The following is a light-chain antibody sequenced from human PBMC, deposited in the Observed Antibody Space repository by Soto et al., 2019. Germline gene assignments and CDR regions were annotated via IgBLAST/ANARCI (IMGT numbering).Light chain of an antibody. CDR2: EGS. V-gene: IGLV2-23*01. CDR1: ISDVGNYHL. Sequence: QSVLTQPASVSGSPGQSITISCIGIISDVGNYHLVSWYQQHPGKAPKLMIYEGSKRPSGVSNRFSGSKSGNTASLTISGRQVEDEADYYFCAYAGSSPLGFSGVTKLTIL. J-gene: IGLJ3*02. CDR3: CAYAGSSPLG.